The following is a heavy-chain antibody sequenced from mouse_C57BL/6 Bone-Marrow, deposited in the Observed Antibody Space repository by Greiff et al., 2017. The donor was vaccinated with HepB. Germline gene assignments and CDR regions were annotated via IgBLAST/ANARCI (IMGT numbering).Heavy chain of an antibody. D-gene: IGHD2-9*01. V-gene: IGHV1-52*01. Sequence: QVQLQQPGAELVRPGSSVKLSCKASGYTFTSYWMHWVKQRPIQGLEWIGNIDPSDSETHYNQKFKDKATLTVDKSSSTAYMQLSSLTSEDSAVYYCARPYYGYDAWFAYWGQGTLVTVSA. CDR3: ARPYYGYDAWFAY. J-gene: IGHJ3*01. CDR2: IDPSDSET. CDR1: GYTFTSYW.